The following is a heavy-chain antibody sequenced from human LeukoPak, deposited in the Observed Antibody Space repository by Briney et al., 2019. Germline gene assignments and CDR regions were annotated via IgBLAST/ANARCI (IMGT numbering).Heavy chain of an antibody. V-gene: IGHV4-39*01. J-gene: IGHJ2*01. Sequence: SETLSLTCTVSGGSISSSSYYWGWIRQPPGKGLEWIGGIYYTRSTYYNPSLKRRVTISVDTSKNQFSLKLTTVTAADTAVYYCARGDTMIVVVIHDWYFDLWGRGTLVTVSS. CDR1: GGSISSSSYY. CDR2: IYYTRST. D-gene: IGHD3-22*01. CDR3: ARGDTMIVVVIHDWYFDL.